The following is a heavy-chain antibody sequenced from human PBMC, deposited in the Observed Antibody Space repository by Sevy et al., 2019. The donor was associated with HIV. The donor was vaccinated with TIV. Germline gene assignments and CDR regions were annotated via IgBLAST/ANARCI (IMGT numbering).Heavy chain of an antibody. CDR3: TITYYYDTSGYYGIDY. CDR1: GFTFSSYA. J-gene: IGHJ4*02. Sequence: GGSLRLSCAASGFTFSSYAMSWVRQAPEKGLEWVGRIKSKTEGGATDYAAPVKGRFTISRDDSKNSLYLQMNSLKTEDTAVYYCTITYYYDTSGYYGIDYWGQGTLVTVSS. V-gene: IGHV3-15*01. CDR2: IKSKTEGGAT. D-gene: IGHD3-22*01.